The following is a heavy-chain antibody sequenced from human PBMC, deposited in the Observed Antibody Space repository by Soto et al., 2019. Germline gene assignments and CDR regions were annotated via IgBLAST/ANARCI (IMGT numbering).Heavy chain of an antibody. J-gene: IGHJ5*02. CDR3: ARGPPPNWFDP. CDR2: IYYSGTT. CDR1: GGSVSSDSYY. V-gene: IGHV4-61*01. Sequence: SETLSLTCTVSGGSVSSDSYYWSWIRQPPGKGLEWIGFIYYSGTTNYNPSLKSRVMISLDTSKNQYSLKLSSVTAADTAIYYCARGPPPNWFDPWGHGTLVTVSS.